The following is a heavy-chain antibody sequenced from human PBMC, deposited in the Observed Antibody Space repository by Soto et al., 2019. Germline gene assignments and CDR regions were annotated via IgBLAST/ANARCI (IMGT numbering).Heavy chain of an antibody. V-gene: IGHV3-48*01. CDR2: ISSSSSTI. CDR1: GFTFSSYS. CDR3: AREVVDYIWGSYRSIWFDP. J-gene: IGHJ5*02. Sequence: GESLKISCAASGFTFSSYSMNWVRQAPGKGLEWVSYISSSSSTIYYADSVKGRFTISRDNAKNSLYLQMNSLRAEDTAVYYCAREVVDYIWGSYRSIWFDPWGQGTLVTVSS. D-gene: IGHD3-16*02.